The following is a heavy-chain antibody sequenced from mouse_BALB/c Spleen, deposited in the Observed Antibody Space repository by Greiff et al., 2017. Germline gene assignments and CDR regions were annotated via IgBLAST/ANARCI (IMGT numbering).Heavy chain of an antibody. Sequence: EVKLMESGPSLVKPSQTLSLTCSVTGDSITSGYWNWIRKFPGNKLEYMGYISYSGSTYYNPSLKSRISITRDTSKNQYYLQLNSVTTEDTATYYCARSSYYGSSYRFAYWGQGTLVTVSA. CDR1: GDSITSGY. D-gene: IGHD1-1*01. CDR3: ARSSYYGSSYRFAY. J-gene: IGHJ3*01. V-gene: IGHV3-8*02. CDR2: ISYSGST.